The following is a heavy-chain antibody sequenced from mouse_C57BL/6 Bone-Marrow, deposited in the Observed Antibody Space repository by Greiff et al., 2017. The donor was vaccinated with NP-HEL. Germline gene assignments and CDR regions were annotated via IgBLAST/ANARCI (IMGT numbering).Heavy chain of an antibody. V-gene: IGHV7-3*01. CDR3: ERIRYGYGGFAY. CDR1: GFTFTDYY. J-gene: IGHJ3*01. CDR2: IRNKANGYTT. Sequence: EVKLVESGGGLVQPGGSLSLSCAASGFTFTDYYMSWVRQPPGKALEWLGFIRNKANGYTTDYSASVKGRFTISRDNSQSILYLQMNALRAEDSATYYCERIRYGYGGFAYWGQGTLVTVSA. D-gene: IGHD2-2*01.